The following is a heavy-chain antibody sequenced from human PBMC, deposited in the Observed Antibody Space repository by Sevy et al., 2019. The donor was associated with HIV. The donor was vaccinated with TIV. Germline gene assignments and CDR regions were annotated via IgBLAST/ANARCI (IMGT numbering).Heavy chain of an antibody. D-gene: IGHD6-19*01. Sequence: GGSLRLSCAASEFTFSGYAMHWVRQAPGKGLEWVAVISFDGSNKYYADSGKGRFTISRDNSKNTLYLQMNSLRVEDTAVYYCARGRGGVVAGTGYFDYWGQGTLVTVSS. CDR3: ARGRGGVVAGTGYFDY. CDR2: ISFDGSNK. CDR1: EFTFSGYA. J-gene: IGHJ4*02. V-gene: IGHV3-30-3*01.